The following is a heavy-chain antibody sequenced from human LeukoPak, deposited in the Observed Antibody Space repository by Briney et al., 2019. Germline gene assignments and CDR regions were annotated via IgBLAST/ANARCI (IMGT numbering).Heavy chain of an antibody. V-gene: IGHV3-30-3*01. Sequence: GGSLRLSCAASGFTFSSYAMHWVRQAPGKGLEWVAVISYDGSNKYYADSVKGRFTISRDNSKNTLYLQMNSLRAEDTAAYYCARDLLAVAATRGFDYWGQGTLVTVSS. CDR1: GFTFSSYA. CDR3: ARDLLAVAATRGFDY. D-gene: IGHD6-19*01. CDR2: ISYDGSNK. J-gene: IGHJ4*02.